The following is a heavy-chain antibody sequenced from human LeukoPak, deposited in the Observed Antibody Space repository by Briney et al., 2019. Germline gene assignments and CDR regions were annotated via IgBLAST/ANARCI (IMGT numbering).Heavy chain of an antibody. V-gene: IGHV3-53*01. D-gene: IGHD3-10*01. J-gene: IGHJ4*02. CDR3: ARGSGSYYAPPWY. CDR1: GFTVSSNY. CDR2: IYSGGST. Sequence: PGGSLRLSXAASGFTVSSNYMSWVRQAPGKGLEWVSVIYSGGSTYYADSVKGRFTISRDNPKNTLYLQMNSLRAEDTAVYYCARGSGSYYAPPWYWGQGTLVTVSS.